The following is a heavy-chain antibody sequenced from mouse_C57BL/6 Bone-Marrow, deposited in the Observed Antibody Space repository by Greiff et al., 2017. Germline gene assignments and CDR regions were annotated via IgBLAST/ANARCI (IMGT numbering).Heavy chain of an antibody. CDR3: ARHPRYYDLYYAMDY. CDR2: IWSDGST. V-gene: IGHV2-6-1*01. CDR1: GFSLTSYG. J-gene: IGHJ4*01. D-gene: IGHD2-4*01. Sequence: VKLMESGPGLVAPSQSLSITCTVSGFSLTSYGVHWVRQPPGKGLEWLVVIWSDGSTTYNSALKSRLSISKDNSKSQVFLQMNSLQTDDTAMYYCARHPRYYDLYYAMDYWGQGTSVTVSS.